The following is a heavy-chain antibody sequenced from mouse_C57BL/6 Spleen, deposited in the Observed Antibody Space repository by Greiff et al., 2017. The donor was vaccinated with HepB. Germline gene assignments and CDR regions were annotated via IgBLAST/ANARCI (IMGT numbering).Heavy chain of an antibody. V-gene: IGHV3-6*01. J-gene: IGHJ2*01. CDR3: ARGRYYLDY. CDR1: GYSITSGYY. CDR2: ISYDGSN. Sequence: ESGPGLVKPSQSLSLTCSVTGYSITSGYYWNWIRQFPGNKLEWIGYISYDGSNNYNPSLKNRISITRDTSKNQFFLKLNSVTTEDTATYYCARGRYYLDYWGQGTTLTVSA.